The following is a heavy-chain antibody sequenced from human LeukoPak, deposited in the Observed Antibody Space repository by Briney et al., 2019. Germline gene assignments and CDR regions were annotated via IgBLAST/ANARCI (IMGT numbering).Heavy chain of an antibody. V-gene: IGHV1-2*02. J-gene: IGHJ4*02. CDR3: ARDRRYNWNYASPRGD. CDR1: GYTFTGYY. Sequence: ASVKVSCKASGYTFTGYYMHWVRQAPGQGLEWMGWINPNSGGTNYAQKFQGRVTMTRDTSISTAYMELSRLRSDDTAVYYCARDRRYNWNYASPRGDWGQGTLVTVSS. CDR2: INPNSGGT. D-gene: IGHD1-7*01.